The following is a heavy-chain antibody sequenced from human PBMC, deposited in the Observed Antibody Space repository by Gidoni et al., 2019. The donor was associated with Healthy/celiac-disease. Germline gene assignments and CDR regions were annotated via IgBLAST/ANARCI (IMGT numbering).Heavy chain of an antibody. V-gene: IGHV3-23*01. J-gene: IGHJ4*02. CDR3: ARQAYYYDSSGYYLDY. CDR1: GFTLSSYA. Sequence: EVQLLESGGGLVQPGGSLRLSCAASGFTLSSYAMSWVRQAPGKGLEWVSAISGSGGTTYYADSVKGRFTISRDNSKNTLYLQMNSLRAEDTAVYYCARQAYYYDSSGYYLDYWGQGTLVTVSS. CDR2: ISGSGGTT. D-gene: IGHD3-22*01.